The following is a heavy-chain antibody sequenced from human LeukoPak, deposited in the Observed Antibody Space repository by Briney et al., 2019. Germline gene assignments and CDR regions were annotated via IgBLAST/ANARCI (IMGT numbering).Heavy chain of an antibody. CDR1: GSTFSSYA. CDR2: ISGSGGST. J-gene: IGHJ4*02. V-gene: IGHV3-23*01. Sequence: GGSLRLSCAASGSTFSSYAMSWVRQAPGKGLEWVSAISGSGGSTYYADSVKGRFTISRDNSKNTLYLQMNSLRAEDTAVYYCAKGAGYCSGGSCSTFDYWGQGTLVTVSS. D-gene: IGHD2-15*01. CDR3: AKGAGYCSGGSCSTFDY.